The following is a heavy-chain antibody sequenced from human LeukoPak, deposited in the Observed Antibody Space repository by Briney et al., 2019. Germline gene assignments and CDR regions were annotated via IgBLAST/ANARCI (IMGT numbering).Heavy chain of an antibody. CDR2: IYYSGST. CDR1: GGSISSGDYY. CDR3: TTYYVGEGGRGH. J-gene: IGHJ4*02. Sequence: PSETLSLTCTVSGGSISSGDYYWSWIRQPPGKGLEWIGYIYYSGSTYCNPSLKSRVTISVDTSKNQFPLKLSSVTAADTAVYYCTTYYVGEGGRGHWGPGTLVTVSS. D-gene: IGHD2-21*01. V-gene: IGHV4-30-4*01.